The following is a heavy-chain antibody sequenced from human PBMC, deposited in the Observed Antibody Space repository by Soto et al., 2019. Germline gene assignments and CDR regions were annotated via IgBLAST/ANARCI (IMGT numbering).Heavy chain of an antibody. CDR1: GGSFSGYY. D-gene: IGHD1-26*01. Sequence: SETLSLTCAVYGGSFSGYYWGWIRQPPGKGLEWIGEINHSGSTNYNPSLKSRVTISVDTSKNQFSLKLSSVTAADTAVYYCARGVGAALHNWFDPWGQGTLVTVSS. J-gene: IGHJ5*02. CDR3: ARGVGAALHNWFDP. V-gene: IGHV4-34*01. CDR2: INHSGST.